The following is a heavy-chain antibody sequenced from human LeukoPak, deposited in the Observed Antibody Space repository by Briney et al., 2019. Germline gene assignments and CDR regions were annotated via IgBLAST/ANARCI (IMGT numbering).Heavy chain of an antibody. CDR1: GGTFSSYA. CDR2: IIPIFGTA. V-gene: IGHV1-69*13. CDR3: ARSAHIAGTPWYSNGMDV. Sequence: SVKVSCKASGGTFSSYAISWVRQAPGQGLEWMGGIIPIFGTANYAQKFQGRVTITADESTSTAYMELSSLRSEDTAVYYCARSAHIAGTPWYSNGMDVWGQGTTVTVSS. D-gene: IGHD6-13*01. J-gene: IGHJ6*02.